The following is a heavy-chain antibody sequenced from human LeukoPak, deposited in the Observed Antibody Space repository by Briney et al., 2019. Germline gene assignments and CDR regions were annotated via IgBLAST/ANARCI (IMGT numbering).Heavy chain of an antibody. J-gene: IGHJ4*02. V-gene: IGHV3-33*08. Sequence: GGSLRLSCAASGFTFSSYGMHWVRQAPGKGLEWVAVIWYDGSNKYYADSVKGRFTISRDNSKNTLYLQMNSLRAEDTAVYYCARDLGPAPGISVGGSGFGYWGQGTLVTVSS. CDR3: ARDLGPAPGISVGGSGFGY. CDR1: GFTFSSYG. CDR2: IWYDGSNK. D-gene: IGHD6-19*01.